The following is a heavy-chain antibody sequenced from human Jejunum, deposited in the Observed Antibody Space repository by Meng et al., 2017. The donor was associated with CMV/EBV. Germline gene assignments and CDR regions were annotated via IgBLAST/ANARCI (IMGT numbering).Heavy chain of an antibody. V-gene: IGHV3-33*06. CDR1: GFTFKPSG. CDR2: IWYDGSYK. CDR3: AKEGSVYYSGLDV. J-gene: IGHJ6*02. Sequence: SGFTFKPSGMHWVRQAPGKGLEWVALIWYDGSYKYYGDSVTGRFTISRDNSKNTLYLDLDSLRAEDTAIYYCAKEGSVYYSGLDVWGQGTTVTVSS. D-gene: IGHD5/OR15-5a*01.